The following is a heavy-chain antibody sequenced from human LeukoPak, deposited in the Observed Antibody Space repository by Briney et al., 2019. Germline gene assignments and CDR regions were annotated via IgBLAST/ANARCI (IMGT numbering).Heavy chain of an antibody. J-gene: IGHJ4*02. D-gene: IGHD3-3*01. CDR1: GYTFTSYY. V-gene: IGHV1-46*01. CDR2: INPSGGST. Sequence: ASVKVSCKASGYTFTSYYMHWVRQAPGQGLEWMGIINPSGGSTGYAQKFQGRVTMTRDMSTSTVYMELSSLRSEDTAVYYCARVPPYDFWSGYSTFDYWGQGTLVTVSS. CDR3: ARVPPYDFWSGYSTFDY.